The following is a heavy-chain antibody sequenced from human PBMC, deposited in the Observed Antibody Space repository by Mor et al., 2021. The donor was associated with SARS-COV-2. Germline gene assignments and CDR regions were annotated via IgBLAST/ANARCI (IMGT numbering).Heavy chain of an antibody. J-gene: IGHJ4*02. CDR2: ISGSGGST. V-gene: IGHV3-23*01. Sequence: VSAISGSGGSTYYADSVKGRFTISRDNSKNTLYLQMNSLRAEDTAVYYCAKGFGATFDYWGQGTLVTVSS. D-gene: IGHD3-10*01. CDR3: AKGFGATFDY.